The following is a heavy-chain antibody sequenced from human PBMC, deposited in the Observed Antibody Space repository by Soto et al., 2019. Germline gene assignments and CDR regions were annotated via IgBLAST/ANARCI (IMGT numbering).Heavy chain of an antibody. V-gene: IGHV3-30-3*01. D-gene: IGHD5-12*01. Sequence: QVQLVESGGGVVQPGRSLRLSCAASGFTFSSYDIEWVRQAPGKGLEWVAAISYDGSNKYFADSVKGRFTISRDNSKKTVYLQMNRMRGEDTAVYYCTRWLQGLEYWGQGNLVTVSS. J-gene: IGHJ4*02. CDR1: GFTFSSYD. CDR3: TRWLQGLEY. CDR2: ISYDGSNK.